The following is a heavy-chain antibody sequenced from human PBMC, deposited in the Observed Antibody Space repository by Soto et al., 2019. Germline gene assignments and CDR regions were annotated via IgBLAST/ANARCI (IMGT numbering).Heavy chain of an antibody. CDR2: IKQDGSEK. CDR3: ARVLRVDDSGSRYRCFDC. J-gene: IGHJ4*02. D-gene: IGHD3-10*01. Sequence: GGSLRLSCAASGFTFSNYCMTWVRQAPGKGLEWVATIKQDGSEKYYLDSVKGRFTISRDNAENSLYLQMNSLRAEDTSVYYCARVLRVDDSGSRYRCFDCWGQGTLVTVSS. CDR1: GFTFSNYC. V-gene: IGHV3-7*01.